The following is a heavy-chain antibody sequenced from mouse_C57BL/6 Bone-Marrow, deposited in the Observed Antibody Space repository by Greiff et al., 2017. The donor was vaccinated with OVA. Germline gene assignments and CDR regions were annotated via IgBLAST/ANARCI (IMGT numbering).Heavy chain of an antibody. D-gene: IGHD2-4*01. CDR2: INPNNGGT. CDR3: ARDYDYARWFAY. Sequence: EVQLQQSGPELVKPGASVKISCKASGYTFTDYYMNWVKQSHGKSLEWIGDINPNNGGTSYNQKFKGKATLTVDKSSSTAYMELRSLTSEDSAVYYCARDYDYARWFAYWGQGTLVTVSA. CDR1: GYTFTDYY. V-gene: IGHV1-26*01. J-gene: IGHJ3*01.